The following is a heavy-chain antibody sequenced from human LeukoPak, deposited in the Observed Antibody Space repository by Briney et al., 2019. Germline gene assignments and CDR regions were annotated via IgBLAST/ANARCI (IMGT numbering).Heavy chain of an antibody. CDR1: GGTFSSYA. CDR3: ARVTAPGIAVAGDAFDI. Sequence: GASVKVSCKASGGTFSSYAISWVRQAPGQGLEWMGWINPNSGGTNYAQKFQGRVTMTRDTSISTAYMELSRLRSDDTAVYYCARVTAPGIAVAGDAFDIWGQGTMVTVSS. CDR2: INPNSGGT. D-gene: IGHD6-19*01. V-gene: IGHV1-2*02. J-gene: IGHJ3*02.